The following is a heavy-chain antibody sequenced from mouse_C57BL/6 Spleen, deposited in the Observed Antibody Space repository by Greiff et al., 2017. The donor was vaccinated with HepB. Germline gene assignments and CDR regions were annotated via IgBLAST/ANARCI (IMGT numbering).Heavy chain of an antibody. CDR1: GYTFTSYW. CDR2: IDPSDSYT. CDR3: ARYPLVSRAFDV. V-gene: IGHV1-50*01. D-gene: IGHD2-2*01. Sequence: QVQLKQPGAELVKPGASVKLSCKASGYTFTSYWMQWVKQRPGQGLEWIGEIDPSDSYTNYNQKFKGKATLTVDTSSSTAYMQLSSLTSEDSAVYYCARYPLVSRAFDVWGTGTTVTVSS. J-gene: IGHJ1*03.